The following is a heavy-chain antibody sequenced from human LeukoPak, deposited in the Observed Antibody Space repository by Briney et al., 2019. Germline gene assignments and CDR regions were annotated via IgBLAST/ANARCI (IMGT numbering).Heavy chain of an antibody. CDR2: INHSGST. D-gene: IGHD2-15*01. Sequence: SETPSLTCAVYGGSFSGYYWSWIRQPPGKGLEWIGEINHSGSTNYNPSLKSRVTISVDTSKNQFSLKLSSVTAADTAVYYCARARRYCSGGSCYYFDYWGQGTLVTVSS. CDR3: ARARRYCSGGSCYYFDY. J-gene: IGHJ4*02. CDR1: GGSFSGYY. V-gene: IGHV4-34*01.